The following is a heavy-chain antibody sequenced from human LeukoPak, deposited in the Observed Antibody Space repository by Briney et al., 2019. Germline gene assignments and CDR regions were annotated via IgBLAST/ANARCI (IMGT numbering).Heavy chain of an antibody. CDR2: IYYSGST. CDR3: ARRRRGSGYSYWYYYYYYMDV. Sequence: SETLSLTCTVSGGSISSYYWSWIRQPPGKGLEWIGYIYYSGSTNYNPSLKSRVTISVDTSKNQFSLKLSSVTAADTAVYYCARRRRGSGYSYWYYYYYYMDVWGKGTTVTVSS. CDR1: GGSISSYY. V-gene: IGHV4-59*08. J-gene: IGHJ6*03. D-gene: IGHD5-18*01.